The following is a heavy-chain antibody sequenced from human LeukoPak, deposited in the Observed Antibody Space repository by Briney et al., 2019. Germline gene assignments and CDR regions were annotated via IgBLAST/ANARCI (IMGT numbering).Heavy chain of an antibody. CDR3: ARMSGITVFGVVNPTLYYYYGMDV. Sequence: ASVKVSCKASGYTFTSYGISWVRQAPGQGLEWMGWISAYNGNTNYAQKLQGRVTMTTDTSTSTAYMELRSLRSDDTAVYYCARMSGITVFGVVNPTLYYYYGMDVWGQGTTVTVSS. D-gene: IGHD3-3*01. V-gene: IGHV1-18*01. J-gene: IGHJ6*02. CDR1: GYTFTSYG. CDR2: ISAYNGNT.